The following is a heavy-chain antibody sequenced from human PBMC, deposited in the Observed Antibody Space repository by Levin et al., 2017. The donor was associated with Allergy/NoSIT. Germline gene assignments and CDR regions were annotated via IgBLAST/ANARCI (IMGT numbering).Heavy chain of an antibody. D-gene: IGHD3-10*01. CDR3: TRHFGGSNWFDP. CDR1: GFSLSTSGMC. CDR2: IDWDDDK. V-gene: IGHV2-70*11. J-gene: IGHJ5*02. Sequence: SGPTLVKPTQTLTLTCTFSGFSLSTSGMCVSWIRQPPGKALEWLARIDWDDDKYYSTSLKTRLTISKDTSKNQVVLTMTNMDPVDTATYYCTRHFGGSNWFDPWGQGTLVTVSS.